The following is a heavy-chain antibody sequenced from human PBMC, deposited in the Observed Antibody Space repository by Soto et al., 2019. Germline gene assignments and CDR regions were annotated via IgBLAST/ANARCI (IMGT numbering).Heavy chain of an antibody. CDR3: ARAEYSSSSDSWGLNY. D-gene: IGHD6-6*01. Sequence: GGSLRLSCAAAGFTFSSYAMHWVRQAPGKGLEWVAVISYDGSNKYYADSVKGRFTISRDNSKNTLYLQMNSLRAEDTAVYYCARAEYSSSSDSWGLNYWDQGTLVTVFS. CDR2: ISYDGSNK. V-gene: IGHV3-30-3*01. J-gene: IGHJ4*02. CDR1: GFTFSSYA.